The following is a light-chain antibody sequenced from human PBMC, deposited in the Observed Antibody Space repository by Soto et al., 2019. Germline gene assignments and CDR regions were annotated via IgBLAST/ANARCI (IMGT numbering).Light chain of an antibody. CDR3: RSSRADSNLEV. J-gene: IGLJ1*01. CDR1: NSDIGGYNY. CDR2: DVS. V-gene: IGLV2-14*03. Sequence: QSALTQPASVSGSLGESITISCTGTNSDIGGYNYVSWYQQHPGKAPKLVIYDVSNRPSGVSNRFSGSKSGYTASLTISGRQPEDDAHDYCRSSRADSNLEVFGTGTKLTVL.